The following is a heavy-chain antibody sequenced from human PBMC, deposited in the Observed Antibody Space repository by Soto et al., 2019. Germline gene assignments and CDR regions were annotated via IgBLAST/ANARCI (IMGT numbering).Heavy chain of an antibody. D-gene: IGHD2-8*01. CDR3: ARSFCRDAVRCNWLDP. J-gene: IGHJ5*02. Sequence: PSETLSLTCTVSGASSSSYYWSWIRQPPGKGLEWIGYMNDFGRTIYNPSLKSRVTISLDTSKNQFSLKLTSVIAADTAVYYCARSFCRDAVRCNWLDPWGQGTLVTAPQ. V-gene: IGHV4-59*01. CDR1: GASSSSYY. CDR2: MNDFGRT.